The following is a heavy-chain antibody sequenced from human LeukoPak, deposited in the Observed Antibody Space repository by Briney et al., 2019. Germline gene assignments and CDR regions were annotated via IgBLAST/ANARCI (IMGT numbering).Heavy chain of an antibody. J-gene: IGHJ4*02. CDR2: INPSGGST. CDR1: GCTFTSYY. D-gene: IGHD3-10*01. Sequence: GASVKVSCKASGCTFTSYYMHWVRQAPGQGLEWMGIINPSGGSTSYAQKFQGRVTMTRDTSTSTVYMELSSLRSEDTAVYYCARTYYYGSGSYSEYYFDYWGQGTLVTVSS. CDR3: ARTYYYGSGSYSEYYFDY. V-gene: IGHV1-46*01.